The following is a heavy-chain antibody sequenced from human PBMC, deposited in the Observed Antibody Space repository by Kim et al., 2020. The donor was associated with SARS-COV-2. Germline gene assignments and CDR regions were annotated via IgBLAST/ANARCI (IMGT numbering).Heavy chain of an antibody. CDR2: INPNSGGT. CDR3: AIGLTTVTTWDY. Sequence: ASVKVSCKASGYTFTGYYMHWVRQAPGQGLVWMGWINPNSGGTNYAQKFQGRVTMTRDTSISTAYMELSRLRSDDTAVYYCAIGLTTVTTWDYWGQGTLVTVSS. D-gene: IGHD4-4*01. J-gene: IGHJ4*02. V-gene: IGHV1-2*02. CDR1: GYTFTGYY.